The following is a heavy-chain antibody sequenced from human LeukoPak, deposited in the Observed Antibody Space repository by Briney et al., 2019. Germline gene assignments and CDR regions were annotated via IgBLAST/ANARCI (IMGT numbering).Heavy chain of an antibody. CDR2: IYYSGST. Sequence: SETLSLTCTVSGGSISSYYWSWIRQPPGKGLEWIGYIYYSGSTNYNPSLKSRVTISVDTSKNQFSLKLGSVTAADTAVHYCARRRSGYSSGWLFDYWGQGTLVTVSS. V-gene: IGHV4-59*08. J-gene: IGHJ4*02. CDR3: ARRRSGYSSGWLFDY. D-gene: IGHD6-19*01. CDR1: GGSISSYY.